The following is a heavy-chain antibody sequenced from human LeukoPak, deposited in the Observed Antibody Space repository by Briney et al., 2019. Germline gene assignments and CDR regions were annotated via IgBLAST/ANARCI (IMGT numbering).Heavy chain of an antibody. D-gene: IGHD2-21*02. CDR3: AKEYCGGDCYLDY. CDR2: ISWNSGSI. Sequence: PGGSLRPSCAASGFTFDDYAMHWVRQAPGKGLEWVSGISWNSGSIGYADSVKGRFTISRDNAKNSLYLQMNSLRAEDTALYYCAKEYCGGDCYLDYWGQGTLVTVSS. J-gene: IGHJ4*02. CDR1: GFTFDDYA. V-gene: IGHV3-9*01.